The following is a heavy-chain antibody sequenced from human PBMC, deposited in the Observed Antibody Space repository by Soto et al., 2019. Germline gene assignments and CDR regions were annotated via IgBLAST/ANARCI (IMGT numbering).Heavy chain of an antibody. CDR3: ARDGYDGSGSPYPAY. J-gene: IGHJ4*02. D-gene: IGHD3-10*01. CDR1: GGSSSSYY. Sequence: PLEPLSLTRTVAGGSSSSYYWSWLRQPPGKGLEWIGYIYYLGSTDYNPSLKSRVTISVDTSKRQFSLRLTSVTAADTAVYYCARDGYDGSGSPYPAYWGPGTQVSVSS. V-gene: IGHV4-59*01. CDR2: IYYLGST.